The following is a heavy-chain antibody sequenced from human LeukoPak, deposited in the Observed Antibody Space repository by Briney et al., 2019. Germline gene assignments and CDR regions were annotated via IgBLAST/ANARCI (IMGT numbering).Heavy chain of an antibody. Sequence: GGSLRLSCAASGFTFSSYAMSWVRQAPGKGLEWVSAISGSGGSTYYADSVKGRFTISRDNSKNTLYLQMNSLRAEDTAVYYCAKDLYYDFWSGYYARNYYYYGMDVWGQGTTVTVSS. J-gene: IGHJ6*02. CDR3: AKDLYYDFWSGYYARNYYYYGMDV. CDR2: ISGSGGST. D-gene: IGHD3-3*01. V-gene: IGHV3-23*01. CDR1: GFTFSSYA.